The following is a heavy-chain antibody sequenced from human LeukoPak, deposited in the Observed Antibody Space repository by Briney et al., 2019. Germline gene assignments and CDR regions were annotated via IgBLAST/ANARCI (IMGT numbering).Heavy chain of an antibody. D-gene: IGHD4-17*01. V-gene: IGHV4-59*01. J-gene: IGHJ2*01. CDR2: IYYSGST. CDR3: ARFYGDYGMASWYFDL. CDR1: GGSISSYY. Sequence: SETLSLTCTVSGGSISSYYWSWIRPPPGKGLEGIGYIYYSGSTNYNPSLKSRVTISVDTSKNQCSLKLSSVTAADTAVYYCARFYGDYGMASWYFDLWGRGTLVTVSS.